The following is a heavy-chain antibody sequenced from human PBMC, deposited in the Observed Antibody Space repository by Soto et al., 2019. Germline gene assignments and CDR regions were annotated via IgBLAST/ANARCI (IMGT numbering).Heavy chain of an antibody. D-gene: IGHD2-21*01. V-gene: IGHV3-73*01. CDR2: IRSKPNNYAT. CDR3: TRHNSDC. Sequence: PGGSLILSCAASGFDFSTSSMHWVRQASGKGLEWVGRIRSKPNNYATAYAASVEGRFTISRDDSKNTAYLQMNSLKTEDTAVYFCTRHNSDCWGQGTLVTVS. J-gene: IGHJ4*02. CDR1: GFDFSTSS.